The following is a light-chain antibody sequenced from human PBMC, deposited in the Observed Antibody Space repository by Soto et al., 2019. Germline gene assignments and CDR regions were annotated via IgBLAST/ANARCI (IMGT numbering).Light chain of an antibody. CDR1: QSISTY. CDR2: GAS. V-gene: IGKV1-39*01. Sequence: DIQMTQSPSSLSASVGDRVTITCRAGQSISTYLNWYQHKPGKAPKLLIYGASSLQSGVPSRFSGSGSGTDFTLTISSLQPEDFATYYCQQSYSTPLFTFGPGTKVDIK. J-gene: IGKJ3*01. CDR3: QQSYSTPLFT.